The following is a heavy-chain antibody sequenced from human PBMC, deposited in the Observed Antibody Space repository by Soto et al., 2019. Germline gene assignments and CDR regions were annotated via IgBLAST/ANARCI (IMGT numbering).Heavy chain of an antibody. CDR1: GGSISSGGYS. CDR3: ARGLGYCSGGSCYSGYQNWFDP. J-gene: IGHJ5*02. CDR2: IYHSGST. Sequence: QLQLQESGSGLVKPSQTLSLTCAVSGGSISSGGYSWSWIRQPPGKGLEWIGYIYHSGSTYYNPSLKGRVTISVDRSKNQFSLKLSSVTAADTAVYYCARGLGYCSGGSCYSGYQNWFDPWGQGTLVTVSS. V-gene: IGHV4-30-2*01. D-gene: IGHD2-15*01.